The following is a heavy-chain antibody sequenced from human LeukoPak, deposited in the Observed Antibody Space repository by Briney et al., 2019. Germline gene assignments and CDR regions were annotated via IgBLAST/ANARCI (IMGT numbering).Heavy chain of an antibody. Sequence: ASVKVSCKASGGTFSSYAISWVRQAPGQGLEWMGRIIPIFGIANYAQKSQGRVTITADKSTSTAYMELSSLRSEDTAVYYCARDYYDSSGYFVSVWFDPWGQGTLVTVSS. D-gene: IGHD3-22*01. CDR3: ARDYYDSSGYFVSVWFDP. V-gene: IGHV1-69*04. CDR1: GGTFSSYA. CDR2: IIPIFGIA. J-gene: IGHJ5*02.